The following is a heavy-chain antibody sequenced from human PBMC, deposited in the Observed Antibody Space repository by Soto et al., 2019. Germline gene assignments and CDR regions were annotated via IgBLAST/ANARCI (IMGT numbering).Heavy chain of an antibody. CDR1: GFTFSDYY. CDR2: ISSSGSTI. J-gene: IGHJ3*02. D-gene: IGHD2-15*01. CDR3: AREGSAATLSRAFDI. Sequence: AGGSLRLSCAASGFTFSDYYMSWIRQAPGKGLEWVSYISSSGSTIYYADSVKGRFTISRDNAKNSLYLQMNSLRAEDTAVYYCAREGSAATLSRAFDIWGQGTMVTVSS. V-gene: IGHV3-11*01.